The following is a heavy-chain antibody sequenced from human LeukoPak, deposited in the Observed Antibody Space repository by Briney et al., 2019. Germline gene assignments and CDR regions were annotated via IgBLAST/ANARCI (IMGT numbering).Heavy chain of an antibody. J-gene: IGHJ3*02. CDR2: ISSNAGST. CDR3: IDLWSPLFDI. D-gene: IGHD3-3*01. Sequence: PGGSLRLSCSASGFTFSGYAMHWVRQAPGKGLEYVSTISSNAGSTNYADSVKGRFTISRDNSKDTLYLQMSSLRAEDTAVYSCIDLWSPLFDIWGQGTTVTVSS. V-gene: IGHV3-64D*09. CDR1: GFTFSGYA.